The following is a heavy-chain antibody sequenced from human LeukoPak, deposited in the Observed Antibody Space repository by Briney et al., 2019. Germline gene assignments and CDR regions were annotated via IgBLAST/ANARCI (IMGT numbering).Heavy chain of an antibody. J-gene: IGHJ4*02. Sequence: GGSLRLSCAASGFTFSSYSMNWVRQAPGKGLEWVPSISSSSNYIYYADSVKGRFTISRDTAKNSLYLQMNSLRAEDTAVYYGAREGPHYGDYAFDGWGQGTLVTVSS. CDR3: AREGPHYGDYAFDG. D-gene: IGHD4-17*01. V-gene: IGHV3-21*01. CDR2: ISSSSNYI. CDR1: GFTFSSYS.